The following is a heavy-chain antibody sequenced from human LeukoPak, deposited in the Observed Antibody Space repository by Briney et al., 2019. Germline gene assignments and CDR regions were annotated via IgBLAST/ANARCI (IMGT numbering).Heavy chain of an antibody. J-gene: IGHJ4*02. CDR2: IYFGGST. Sequence: SETLSLTCTVSGGSISSYCWSWIRQPPGEWLGWIGFIYFGGSTNTKTSLKARVPISVATPKNHYSLKLTAVTATDPPVYYCVRKPAALSHTSMWGEETPVTVFS. V-gene: IGHV4-59*08. D-gene: IGHD6-13*01. CDR3: VRKPAALSHTSM. CDR1: GGSISSYC.